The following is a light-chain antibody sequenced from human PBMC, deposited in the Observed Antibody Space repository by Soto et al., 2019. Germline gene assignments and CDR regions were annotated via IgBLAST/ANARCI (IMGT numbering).Light chain of an antibody. CDR1: SSDVGGYNY. V-gene: IGLV2-14*01. Sequence: QSALTQPASVSGSPGQSITISCTGTSSDVGGYNYVSWYQQHPGKAPKLMIYDVSNWPSGVSNRFSSSKSDNTASLTISGLQAEDEADYYCSSYTSSSTPVFGGGTKLTVL. CDR3: SSYTSSSTPV. J-gene: IGLJ2*01. CDR2: DVS.